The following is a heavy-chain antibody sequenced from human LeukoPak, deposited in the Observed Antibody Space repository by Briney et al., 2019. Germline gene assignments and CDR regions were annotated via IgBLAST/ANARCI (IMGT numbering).Heavy chain of an antibody. J-gene: IGHJ4*02. V-gene: IGHV3-7*01. Sequence: GGSLRLSCAASGFTFSSYGMHWVRQAPGKGLEWVANIKQDGSEKYYVDSVKGRFTISRDNAKNSLYLQMNSLRAEDTAVYYCARDRRFLEWLIDYWGQGTLVTVSS. CDR3: ARDRRFLEWLIDY. CDR2: IKQDGSEK. D-gene: IGHD3-3*01. CDR1: GFTFSSYG.